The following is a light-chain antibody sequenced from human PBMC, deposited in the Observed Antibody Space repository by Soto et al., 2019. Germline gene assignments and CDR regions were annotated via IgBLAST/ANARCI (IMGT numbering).Light chain of an antibody. CDR2: GNI. V-gene: IGLV1-40*01. CDR1: SSNIGADYD. J-gene: IGLJ1*01. CDR3: QSYDSTRSARYV. Sequence: QSVLTQPPSVSGAPGQRVTISCTGSSSNIGADYDVHWYQQRPGTAPKLLIFGNINRPSGVPDRFSGSKSGTSASLAITGLQAEDDGDDYCQSYDSTRSARYVFGTGTKLTVL.